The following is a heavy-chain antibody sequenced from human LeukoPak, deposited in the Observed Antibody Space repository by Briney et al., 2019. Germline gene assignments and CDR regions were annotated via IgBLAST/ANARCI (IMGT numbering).Heavy chain of an antibody. Sequence: PSETLSLTCTVSGGSISSYYWSWIRQPPGKGLEWIGYFHYSGSTNYNPSLKSRVTISVDTSKNQFSLKLRSVTAADTAVYYCARLGDSSSRLYYFDYWGQGTLVTVSS. V-gene: IGHV4-59*08. CDR3: ARLGDSSSRLYYFDY. J-gene: IGHJ4*02. D-gene: IGHD6-6*01. CDR1: GGSISSYY. CDR2: FHYSGST.